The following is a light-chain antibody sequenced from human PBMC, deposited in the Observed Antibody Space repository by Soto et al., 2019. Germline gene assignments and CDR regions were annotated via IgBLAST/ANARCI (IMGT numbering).Light chain of an antibody. J-gene: IGLJ3*02. V-gene: IGLV2-11*01. CDR3: CSPAGSYTWV. CDR2: DVT. CDR1: SSDVGGYNY. Sequence: QSALTQPRSVSGSPGQSVTISCTGTSSDVGGYNYVSWYQEHPGKAPKLMIYDVTKRPSGVPDRVSGSKSGNTASLTISGLKAEDEADYYCCSPAGSYTWVFGGGTKVTVL.